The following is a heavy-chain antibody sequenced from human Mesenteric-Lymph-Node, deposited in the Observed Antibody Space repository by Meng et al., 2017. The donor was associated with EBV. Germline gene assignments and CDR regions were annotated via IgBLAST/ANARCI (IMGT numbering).Heavy chain of an antibody. D-gene: IGHD6-13*01. J-gene: IGHJ4*02. CDR2: INPNTGDT. CDR3: ARVHLGYDSSWYEFNH. CDR1: GYTLTDYY. V-gene: IGHV1-2*06. Sequence: QVEVVQSGADVKKPGASLKVSCKASGYTLTDYYMHWVRQGPGQGLEWMGRINPNTGDTNYAQSFQGRVTMTRDTSINTAFMELSRLKSDDTAVYYCARVHLGYDSSWYEFNHWGQGTLVTVSS.